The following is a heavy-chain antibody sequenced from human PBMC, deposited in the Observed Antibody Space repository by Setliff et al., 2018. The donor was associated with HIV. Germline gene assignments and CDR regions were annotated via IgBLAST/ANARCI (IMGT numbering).Heavy chain of an antibody. J-gene: IGHJ3*02. CDR3: ARGGGYSHGAFDI. CDR2: INGDGSST. CDR1: GFTFSSYW. V-gene: IGHV3-74*01. D-gene: IGHD1-26*01. Sequence: GGSLTLSCAASGFTFSSYWMHWVRQAPGKGLVWVSRINGDGSSTTYADSVKGRFTISRDNAKNTLYLQMNSLRAEDTAVYYCARGGGYSHGAFDIWGQGTMVTVSS.